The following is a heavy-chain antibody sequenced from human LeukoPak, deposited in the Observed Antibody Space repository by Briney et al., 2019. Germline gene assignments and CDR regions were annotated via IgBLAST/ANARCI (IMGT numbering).Heavy chain of an antibody. Sequence: ASVKVSCKVSGYTLTELSMHWVRQAPGKGLEWMGGFDPEDGETIYAQKFQGRVTMTEDTSTDTAYMELSSLRSEDTAVYYCATDRYDSSGQSFDYWGQGTLVTVSS. CDR3: ATDRYDSSGQSFDY. D-gene: IGHD3-22*01. CDR2: FDPEDGET. V-gene: IGHV1-24*01. CDR1: GYTLTELS. J-gene: IGHJ4*02.